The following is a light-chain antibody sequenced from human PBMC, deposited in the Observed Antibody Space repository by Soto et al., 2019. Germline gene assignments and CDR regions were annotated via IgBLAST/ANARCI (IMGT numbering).Light chain of an antibody. CDR1: SSDVGGYHY. V-gene: IGLV2-14*01. CDR2: DVS. CDR3: SSYTSSSPLVV. J-gene: IGLJ2*01. Sequence: QSALTQPASVSGSPGQSITISCTGTSSDVGGYHYVSWYQQHPGKAPKLMIYDVSNRPSGVSNRFSGSKSGNTASLTISGLQAEDEADYYCSSYTSSSPLVVFGGGTKLTVL.